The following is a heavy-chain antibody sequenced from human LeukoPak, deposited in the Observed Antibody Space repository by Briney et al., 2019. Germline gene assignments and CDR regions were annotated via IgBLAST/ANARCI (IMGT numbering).Heavy chain of an antibody. D-gene: IGHD6-6*01. CDR3: ARDPYSSTWSYGMDV. CDR1: GFTFSNYW. V-gene: IGHV3-7*05. CDR2: IKQDGSEE. J-gene: IGHJ6*02. Sequence: GGSLRLSCAASGFTFSNYWMSWVRQAPGKGLEWVANIKQDGSEEVCADSVKGRFTISRDNAKNSLFLQMNTLRAEDTAVYYCARDPYSSTWSYGMDVWGQGTTVTVSS.